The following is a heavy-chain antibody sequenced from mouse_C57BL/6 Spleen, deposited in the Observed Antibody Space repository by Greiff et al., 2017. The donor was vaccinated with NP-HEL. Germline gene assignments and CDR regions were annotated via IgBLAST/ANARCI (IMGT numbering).Heavy chain of an antibody. J-gene: IGHJ4*01. CDR3: AREIGRGAMDY. CDR1: GFTFSSYA. D-gene: IGHD4-1*01. Sequence: EVQVVESGGGLVKPGGSLKLSCAASGFTFSSYAMSWVRQTPEKRLEWVATISDGGSYTYYPDNVKGRFTISRDNAKNNLYLQMSHLKSEDTAMYYCAREIGRGAMDYWGQGTSVTVSS. CDR2: ISDGGSYT. V-gene: IGHV5-4*01.